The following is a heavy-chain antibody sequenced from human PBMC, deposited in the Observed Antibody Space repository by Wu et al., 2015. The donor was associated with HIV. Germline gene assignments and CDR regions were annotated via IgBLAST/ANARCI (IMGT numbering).Heavy chain of an antibody. D-gene: IGHD2-15*01. CDR3: ARDELFRVDDAFDM. CDR2: TNVNTGGT. CDR1: GYTFTDYF. J-gene: IGHJ3*02. Sequence: LVQSGAEVKKPGASVKVSCKTSGYTFTDYFMHWVRQAPGQGFEWIGWTNVNTGGTNYAPKFQGRVTMTRDTSINTAYMELSRLTSDDTAIYYCARDELFRVDDAFDMWGQGTMVIVSS. V-gene: IGHV1-2*02.